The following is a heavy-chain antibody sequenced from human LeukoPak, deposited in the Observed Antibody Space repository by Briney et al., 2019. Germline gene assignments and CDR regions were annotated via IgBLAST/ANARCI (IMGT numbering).Heavy chain of an antibody. CDR3: ARTYYDSSDYYHGFDY. J-gene: IGHJ4*02. CDR2: ISYDGSNK. CDR1: GFTFSSYG. D-gene: IGHD3-22*01. V-gene: IGHV3-30*03. Sequence: GGSLRLSCAASGFTFSSYGMHWVRQAPGKGLEWVAVISYDGSNKYYADSVKGRFTISRDNSKNTLYLQMNSLRAEDTAVYYCARTYYDSSDYYHGFDYWGQGTLVTVSS.